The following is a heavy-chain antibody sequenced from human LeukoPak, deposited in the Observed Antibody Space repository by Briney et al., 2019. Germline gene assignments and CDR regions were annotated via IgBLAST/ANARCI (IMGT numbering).Heavy chain of an antibody. CDR3: VRDIGSGSYYFRD. CDR1: GFTFRAYA. V-gene: IGHV3-21*01. D-gene: IGHD3-10*01. J-gene: IGHJ4*02. CDR2: ITSSSTYI. Sequence: GGSLRLSCAAYGFTFRAYAMNWVRQAPGKGLDWVSSITSSSTYIYYSDSVKGRFTISRDNAKNSLYLQMNSLTAEDTAVYYCVRDIGSGSYYFRDWGQGTLVTVSS.